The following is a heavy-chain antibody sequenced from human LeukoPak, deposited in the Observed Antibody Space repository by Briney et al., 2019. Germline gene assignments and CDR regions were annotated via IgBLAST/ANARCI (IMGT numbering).Heavy chain of an antibody. Sequence: PGGSLRLSCAASGFTFSSYNMNWVRQAPGKALEWVSSISSSSSYIYYADSVKGRFTISRDNAKNSLYLQMNSLRAEDTAVYYCARGGDIVATIRSWIDHWGQGTLVTVSS. D-gene: IGHD5-12*01. CDR1: GFTFSSYN. V-gene: IGHV3-21*01. CDR3: ARGGDIVATIRSWIDH. CDR2: ISSSSSYI. J-gene: IGHJ4*02.